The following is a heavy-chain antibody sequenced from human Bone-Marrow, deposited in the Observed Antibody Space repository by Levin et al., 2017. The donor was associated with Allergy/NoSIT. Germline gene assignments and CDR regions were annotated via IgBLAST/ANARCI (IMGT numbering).Heavy chain of an antibody. Sequence: ASVKVSCEASGYTFSDYDINWVRQANGQGFEWMGWMNTKNGNTGYAQKFQGRITLTRNTSISTAYMELSSLTSEDTAVYYCARRNRITTYGVVPNGMDVWGQGTTVAVSS. CDR3: ARRNRITTYGVVPNGMDV. CDR2: MNTKNGNT. V-gene: IGHV1-8*01. J-gene: IGHJ6*02. D-gene: IGHD3-3*01. CDR1: GYTFSDYD.